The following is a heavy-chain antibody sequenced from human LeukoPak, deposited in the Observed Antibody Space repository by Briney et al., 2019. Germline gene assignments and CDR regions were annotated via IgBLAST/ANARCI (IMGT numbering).Heavy chain of an antibody. CDR1: GFTFCDYV. CDR2: IRSKAYGVTT. D-gene: IGHD1-26*01. Sequence: GGSLRLSCSASGFTFCDYVMSWFRQAPGKGLEWVGFIRSKAYGVTTEYAASVKGRFTISRDDFNSITYLRMTSLKIEDTAVYFCSRGISSVGPTTFDYWGQGTLVTVSS. J-gene: IGHJ4*02. CDR3: SRGISSVGPTTFDY. V-gene: IGHV3-49*03.